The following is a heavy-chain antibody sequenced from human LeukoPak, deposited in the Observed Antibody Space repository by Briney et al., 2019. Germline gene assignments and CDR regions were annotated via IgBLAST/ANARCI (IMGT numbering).Heavy chain of an antibody. Sequence: SETLSLTCTVFGGSISTNYWSWIRQPAGKGLEWIGRIYNSGNTNYSPSLESRVTMSADTSKNQFSLKLSSVTAADTAVYYCARGSFDGSGYYLFDYWGQGTLVTVSS. J-gene: IGHJ4*02. CDR2: IYNSGNT. CDR3: ARGSFDGSGYYLFDY. D-gene: IGHD3-22*01. V-gene: IGHV4-4*07. CDR1: GGSISTNY.